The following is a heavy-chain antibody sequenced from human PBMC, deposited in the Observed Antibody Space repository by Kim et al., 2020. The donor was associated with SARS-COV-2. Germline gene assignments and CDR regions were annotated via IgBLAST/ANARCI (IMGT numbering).Heavy chain of an antibody. J-gene: IGHJ4*02. CDR2: INHSGST. V-gene: IGHV4-34*01. D-gene: IGHD6-13*01. CDR1: GGSFSGYY. CDR3: GSWGYSSSWYDQVGAPYFDY. Sequence: SETLSLTCAVYGGSFSGYYWSWIRQPPGKGLEWIGEINHSGSTNYNPSLKSRVTISVDTSKNQFSLKLSSVTAADTAVYYCGSWGYSSSWYDQVGAPYFDYWGQGTLVTVFS.